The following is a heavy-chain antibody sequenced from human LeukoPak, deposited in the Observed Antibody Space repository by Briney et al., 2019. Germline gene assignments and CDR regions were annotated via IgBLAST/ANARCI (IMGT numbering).Heavy chain of an antibody. CDR1: GFSLSTRGVG. D-gene: IGHD5-24*01. V-gene: IGHV2-5*02. J-gene: IGHJ4*02. CDR2: IYWDDDK. Sequence: SGPKLVNPTQTLTLTCTFSGFSLSTRGVGVGWIRQPPGKALEWLSLIYWDDDKRYNTSLKSRLTNTKDTSKNQVVLTMTNMDPVDTATYYCAHRPRGDGYKYWGQGTLVTVSS. CDR3: AHRPRGDGYKY.